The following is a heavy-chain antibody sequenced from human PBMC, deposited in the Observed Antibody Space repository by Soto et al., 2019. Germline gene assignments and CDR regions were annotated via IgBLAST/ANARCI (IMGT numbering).Heavy chain of an antibody. CDR1: GIVFSDY. D-gene: IGHD2-2*01. J-gene: IGHJ4*02. CDR3: AKYGCSSTSCQCDY. Sequence: PGGSLRLSCAASGIVFSDYMSWVRQAPGKGLEWLSYISGSGRTIYSADSVKGRFTISRDSATNSLYLQMNNLRAEDTAVYYCAKYGCSSTSCQCDYWGQGTRVTVSS. CDR2: ISGSGRTI. V-gene: IGHV3-11*01.